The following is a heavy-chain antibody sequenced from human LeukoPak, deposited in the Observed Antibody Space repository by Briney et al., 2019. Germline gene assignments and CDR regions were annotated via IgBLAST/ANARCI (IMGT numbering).Heavy chain of an antibody. J-gene: IGHJ4*02. CDR3: ARGHGWELREGLAQFDY. D-gene: IGHD1-26*01. Sequence: GSSVKVSCKASGGTFSSYAISWVRQAPGQGLEWMGGIIPILGIANYAQKFQGRVTITADKSTSTAYMELSSLRSEDTAVYYCARGHGWELREGLAQFDYWGQGTLVTVSS. CDR1: GGTFSSYA. CDR2: IIPILGIA. V-gene: IGHV1-69*04.